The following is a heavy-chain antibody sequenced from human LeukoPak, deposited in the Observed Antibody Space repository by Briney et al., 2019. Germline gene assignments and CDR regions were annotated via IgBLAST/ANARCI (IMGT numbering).Heavy chain of an antibody. CDR2: ISGSGGTT. J-gene: IGHJ4*02. V-gene: IGHV3-23*01. CDR1: GFTFSTYA. D-gene: IGHD6-13*01. Sequence: GGSLRLSCAASGFTFSTYAMNWVRQAPGKGPEWVSGISGSGGTTYYADSVKGRFTISRDNSKNTLYLQMNYLRAEDAALYYCAKNIAAPTPPFDYWGQGNLVTVSS. CDR3: AKNIAAPTPPFDY.